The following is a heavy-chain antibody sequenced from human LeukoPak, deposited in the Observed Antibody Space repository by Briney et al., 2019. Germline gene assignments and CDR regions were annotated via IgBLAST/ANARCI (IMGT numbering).Heavy chain of an antibody. CDR2: IYFSGST. CDR3: ARMFGGYCSGGSCYKAFDI. Sequence: SETLSLTCTVSAGSISSYYWSWIRQPPGKGLEWIGYIYFSGSTNSNPSLKSRVTISVDTSKNQFTLKLSSVTAADTAVYYCARMFGGYCSGGSCYKAFDIWGQGTMVTVSS. J-gene: IGHJ3*02. V-gene: IGHV4-59*01. CDR1: AGSISSYY. D-gene: IGHD2-15*01.